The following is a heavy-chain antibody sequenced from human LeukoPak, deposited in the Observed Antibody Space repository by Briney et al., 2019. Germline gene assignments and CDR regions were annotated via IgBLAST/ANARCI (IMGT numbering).Heavy chain of an antibody. V-gene: IGHV1-69*05. CDR3: ARAGYDILTGYYRYYFDY. CDR1: GGTFSSYA. Sequence: SVKVSCKASGGTFSSYAISWVLQAPGQGLEWMGGIIPIFGTANYAQKFQGRVTITTDESTSTAYTELSGLRSEDTAVYYCARAGYDILTGYYRYYFDYWGQGTLVTVSS. D-gene: IGHD3-9*01. CDR2: IIPIFGTA. J-gene: IGHJ4*02.